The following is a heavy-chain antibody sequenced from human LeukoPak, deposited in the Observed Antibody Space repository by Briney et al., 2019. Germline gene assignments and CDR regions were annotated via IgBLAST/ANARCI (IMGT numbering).Heavy chain of an antibody. Sequence: GGSLRLSCAASGFTFSTYWMSWVRQAPGKGLEWVANIKKDGSEKYYLDSVKGRFTISRDNAKNSLYLQMNSLRAEDTAVYFCTREAEAGIDYWGQGTLVTVSS. J-gene: IGHJ4*02. CDR2: IKKDGSEK. CDR3: TREAEAGIDY. D-gene: IGHD6-19*01. CDR1: GFTFSTYW. V-gene: IGHV3-7*01.